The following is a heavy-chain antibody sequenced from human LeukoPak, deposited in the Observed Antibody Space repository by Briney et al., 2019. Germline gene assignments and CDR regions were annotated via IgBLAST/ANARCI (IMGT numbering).Heavy chain of an antibody. D-gene: IGHD6-13*01. CDR2: ISYDGSNK. J-gene: IGHJ5*02. Sequence: GGSLRLSCAASGFTFSSYAMHWVRQAPGKGLEWVAVISYDGSNKYYADSVKGRFTISRDNSKNTLYLQMNSLRAEDTAVYYCARALIAAAFDPWGQGTLVTVSS. CDR3: ARALIAAAFDP. V-gene: IGHV3-30-3*01. CDR1: GFTFSSYA.